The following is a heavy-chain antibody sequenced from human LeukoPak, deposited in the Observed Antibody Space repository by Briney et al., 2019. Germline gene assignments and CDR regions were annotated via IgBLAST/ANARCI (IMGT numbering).Heavy chain of an antibody. Sequence: PSETLSLTCTVSGYSISSGYYWGWIRQPPGKGLEWIGSIYHSGSTYYNPSLKSRVTMSIDTSRNHFSLNLRSVTAADTAMYYCARGYHDLRHLFDIWGQGVMVSVSS. CDR3: ARGYHDLRHLFDI. V-gene: IGHV4-38-2*02. J-gene: IGHJ3*02. CDR1: GYSISSGYY. D-gene: IGHD3-3*01. CDR2: IYHSGST.